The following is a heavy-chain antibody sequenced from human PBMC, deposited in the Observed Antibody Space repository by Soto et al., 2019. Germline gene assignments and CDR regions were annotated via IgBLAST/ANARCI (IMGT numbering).Heavy chain of an antibody. CDR1: GGSISSYY. J-gene: IGHJ6*03. V-gene: IGHV4-59*08. CDR2: IYYSGST. Sequence: SETLSLTCTVSGGSISSYYWSWIRQPPGKGLEWIGYIYYSGSTNYNPSLKSRVTISVDTSKNQFSLKLSSVTAADTAVYYCARFSCSASGYYYYYYMDVWAKGNTVTVSS. D-gene: IGHD2-15*01. CDR3: ARFSCSASGYYYYYYMDV.